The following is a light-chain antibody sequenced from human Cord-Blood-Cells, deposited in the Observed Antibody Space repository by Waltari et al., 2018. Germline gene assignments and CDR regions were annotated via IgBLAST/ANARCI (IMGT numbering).Light chain of an antibody. CDR3: SSYTSSSTVV. J-gene: IGLJ2*01. Sequence: SALPQPASVSGSPGQSITISCTGTSSDVGGHNYVSWYQQHPGKAPKLMIYEVSNRPSGVSNRFSGSKSGNTASLTISGLQAEDEADYYCSSYTSSSTVVFGGGTKLTVL. CDR1: SSDVGGHNY. V-gene: IGLV2-14*01. CDR2: EVS.